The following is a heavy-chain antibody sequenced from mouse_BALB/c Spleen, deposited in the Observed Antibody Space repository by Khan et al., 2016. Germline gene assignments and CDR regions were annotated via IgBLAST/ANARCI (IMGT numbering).Heavy chain of an antibody. J-gene: IGHJ4*01. CDR1: GYKFTDYT. CDR2: ISTHYGDV. D-gene: IGHD2-14*01. CDR3: ARGTADLYYSMDY. Sequence: QVQLQQSGAELVRPGVSVKISCKGSGYKFTDYTMHWVKQSHAKSLEWIGLISTHYGDVSYNQKFKGKATVTVDKSSSTAYMELAILTSDDSAIYYSARGTADLYYSMDYWRQATSVTVSS. V-gene: IGHV1S137*01.